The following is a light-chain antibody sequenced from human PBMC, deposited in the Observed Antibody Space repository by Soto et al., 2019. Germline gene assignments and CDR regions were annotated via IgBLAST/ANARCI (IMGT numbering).Light chain of an antibody. CDR3: QQYGSSGT. CDR2: GAS. CDR1: QSLRSS. Sequence: EIVMTQSPDTLSVSLGERATLSCRASQSLRSSLAWYQQKPGQAPRLLIYGASNRATGIQDRFSGSGSGTEFTLTIRRLEPEDFAVYYCQQYGSSGTFGQGTKVDIK. J-gene: IGKJ1*01. V-gene: IGKV3-20*01.